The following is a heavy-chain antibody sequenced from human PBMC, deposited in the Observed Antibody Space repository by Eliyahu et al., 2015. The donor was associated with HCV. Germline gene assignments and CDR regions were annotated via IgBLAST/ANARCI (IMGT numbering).Heavy chain of an antibody. CDR2: ISSTSPPII. Sequence: EVQLVESGGGLQQPGGSLRHXXXASGXXXNIFNMNWVRQAPGKGXEXVSSISSTSPPIIYYADSVQGRFTISRDNAKNSLHLQMNSLRDEDTAIYYCARGICSGASCHKGRFFDNWGRGTLVTVSS. V-gene: IGHV3-48*02. J-gene: IGHJ2*01. D-gene: IGHD2-2*02. CDR1: GXXXNIFN. CDR3: ARGICSGASCHKGRFFDN.